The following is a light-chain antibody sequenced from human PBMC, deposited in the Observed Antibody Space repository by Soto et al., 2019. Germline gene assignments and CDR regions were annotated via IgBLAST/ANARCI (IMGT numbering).Light chain of an antibody. V-gene: IGKV3-15*01. CDR3: LQYNDWPPKLYT. CDR1: QSVSSD. Sequence: EIVMTQSPATLSVSPGERVTLSCRASQSVSSDLAWYQYKPGQAPRLLIYGASTRATGTPARFSGSGSGTEFSLSISSLQSEDFAVYYCLQYNDWPPKLYTFGQGTKLEIK. CDR2: GAS. J-gene: IGKJ2*01.